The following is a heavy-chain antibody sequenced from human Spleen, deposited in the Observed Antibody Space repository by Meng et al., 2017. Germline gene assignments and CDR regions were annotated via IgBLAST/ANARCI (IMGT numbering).Heavy chain of an antibody. D-gene: IGHD1-26*01. CDR1: GFIVSNNY. CDR3: ARDLVGLDY. CDR2: IYTGDNT. J-gene: IGHJ4*02. V-gene: IGHV3-53*01. Sequence: GGSLRLSCAASGFIVSNNYMSWVRQAPGKGLEWVSVIYTGDNTYYADSVKGRFTISRDSSKNTLYLQMNSLRVEDTAVYYCARDLVGLDYWGQGTMVTVSS.